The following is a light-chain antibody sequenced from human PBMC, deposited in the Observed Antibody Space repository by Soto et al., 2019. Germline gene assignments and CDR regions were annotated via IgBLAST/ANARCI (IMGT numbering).Light chain of an antibody. V-gene: IGLV2-14*01. Sequence: QSALTQPASVSGSPGQSITISCTGTSSDVGGYNFVSWYQHHPGKAPKLMIYEVSNRPSGVSNRFSGSKSANTASLAISLLHSYYEADYYCTSYTRSFTLVFCGGTKLTVL. CDR1: SSDVGGYNF. CDR2: EVS. CDR3: TSYTRSFTLV. J-gene: IGLJ2*01.